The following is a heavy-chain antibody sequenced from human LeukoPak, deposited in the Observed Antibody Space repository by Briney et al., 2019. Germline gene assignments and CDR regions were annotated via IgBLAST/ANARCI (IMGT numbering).Heavy chain of an antibody. D-gene: IGHD6-13*01. V-gene: IGHV3-23*01. CDR3: AKGQAAAGTGYFDY. J-gene: IGHJ4*02. Sequence: GGSLRLSFAASGFTFSSYAMSWVPQAPGKGLEWVSAISGSGGSTYYADSVKGRFTISRDNSKNTLYLQMNSLRAEDTAVYYCAKGQAAAGTGYFDYWGQGTLVTVSS. CDR2: ISGSGGST. CDR1: GFTFSSYA.